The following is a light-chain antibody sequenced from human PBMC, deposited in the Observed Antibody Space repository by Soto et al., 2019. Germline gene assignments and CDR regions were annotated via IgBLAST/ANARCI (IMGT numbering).Light chain of an antibody. V-gene: IGLV2-8*01. CDR3: SSYTGGNPSYV. CDR1: SSDVGGYDD. J-gene: IGLJ1*01. Sequence: QSVLTQPPSASGSPGQSVTISCTGTSSDVGGYDDVSWYQQHPGKAPKLMIYEVTIRPSGVSDRFSGSKSGNTASLTVSGLQAEDEADYYCSSYTGGNPSYVFGTGTKVTVL. CDR2: EVT.